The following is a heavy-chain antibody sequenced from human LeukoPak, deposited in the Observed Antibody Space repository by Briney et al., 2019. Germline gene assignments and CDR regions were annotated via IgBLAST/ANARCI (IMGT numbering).Heavy chain of an antibody. CDR2: IYYSGST. D-gene: IGHD3-10*01. Sequence: SETLSLTCTVSGGSISSYYWSWIRQPPGKGLEWIGYIYYSGSTNYNPSLKSRVTISVDTSKNQFSLKLSSVTAEDTAVYYCAREWALSGTGSIGCPYWGQGTLVTVSS. CDR3: AREWALSGTGSIGCPY. V-gene: IGHV4-59*01. J-gene: IGHJ4*02. CDR1: GGSISSYY.